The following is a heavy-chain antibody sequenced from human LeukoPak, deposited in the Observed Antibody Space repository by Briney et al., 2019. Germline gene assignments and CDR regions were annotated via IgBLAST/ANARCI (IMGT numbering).Heavy chain of an antibody. D-gene: IGHD3-16*02. Sequence: SQTLSLTCTVSGGSISSGDYYWSWIRQPPGKGLEWIGYIYYSGSTYYNPSLKSRVTISVDTSKNQFSLKLSSVTAADTAVYYCASAWLGTGMGELSSLDYWGQGTLVTVSS. CDR1: GGSISSGDYY. CDR3: ASAWLGTGMGELSSLDY. V-gene: IGHV4-30-4*08. J-gene: IGHJ4*02. CDR2: IYYSGST.